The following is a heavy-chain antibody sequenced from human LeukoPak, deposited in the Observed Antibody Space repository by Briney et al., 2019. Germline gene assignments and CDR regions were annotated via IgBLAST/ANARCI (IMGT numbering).Heavy chain of an antibody. CDR3: ARTPHYDFWSGYYTGDYYFDY. Sequence: SETLSLTCTVSGYSISSGYYWGWIRQPPGKGLQWIGTIYHSGSTYYNPSLKSRVTISVDTSKNQFSLKLSSVTAADTAVYYCARTPHYDFWSGYYTGDYYFDYWGQGTLVTVSS. D-gene: IGHD3-3*01. J-gene: IGHJ4*02. CDR2: IYHSGST. V-gene: IGHV4-38-2*02. CDR1: GYSISSGYY.